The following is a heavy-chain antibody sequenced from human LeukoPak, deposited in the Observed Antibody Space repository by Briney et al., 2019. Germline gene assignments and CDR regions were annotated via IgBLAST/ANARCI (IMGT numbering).Heavy chain of an antibody. CDR2: INPNSGGT. D-gene: IGHD5-12*01. V-gene: IGHV1-2*02. CDR3: AREMERGYDWFDY. Sequence: GASVKVSCKASGYTFTGYYMHWVRQAPGQGLEWMGWINPNSGGTNYAQKFQGRVTMTRDTSISTAYKELSRLRSDDTAVYYCAREMERGYDWFDYWGQGTLVTVSS. CDR1: GYTFTGYY. J-gene: IGHJ4*02.